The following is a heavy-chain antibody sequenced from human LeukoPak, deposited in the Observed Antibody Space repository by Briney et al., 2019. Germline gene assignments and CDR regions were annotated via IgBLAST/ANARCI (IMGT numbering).Heavy chain of an antibody. CDR1: GFTFSSYS. D-gene: IGHD2-2*01. Sequence: GGSLRLSCAASGFTFSSYSMNWVRQAPGKGLEWVSSISSSSSYIYYADSVKGRFTIYRDNAKNSLYLQMNSLRAEDTAVYYCARTGREYQLLWWFDPWGQGTLVTVSS. CDR2: ISSSSSYI. J-gene: IGHJ5*02. V-gene: IGHV3-21*01. CDR3: ARTGREYQLLWWFDP.